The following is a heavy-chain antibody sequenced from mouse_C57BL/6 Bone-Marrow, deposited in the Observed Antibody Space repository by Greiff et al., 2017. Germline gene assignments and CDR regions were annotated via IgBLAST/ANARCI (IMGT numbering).Heavy chain of an antibody. J-gene: IGHJ3*01. V-gene: IGHV1-61*01. CDR1: GYTFTRYW. CDR2: IYPSDSAT. CDR3: ARGALYYGNYPFAY. Sequence: VKLQEPGAELVRPGSSVKLSCKASGYTFTRYWMDWVKQRHGQGLEWIGNIYPSDSATHSNQKFKDKATLTVAKSSSTAYMQLSSLTSEDSAVYYWARGALYYGNYPFAYWGQGTLVTVSA. D-gene: IGHD2-1*01.